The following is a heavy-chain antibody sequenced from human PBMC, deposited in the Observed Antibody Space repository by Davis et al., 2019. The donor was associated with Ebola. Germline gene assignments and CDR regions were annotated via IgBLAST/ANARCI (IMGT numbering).Heavy chain of an antibody. CDR1: GFTFDDYG. J-gene: IGHJ4*02. CDR3: ARDRTSLTDYDFWSGHYYFDY. V-gene: IGHV3-20*04. Sequence: PGGSLRLSCAASGFTFDDYGMSWVRQAPGKGLEWVSGINWNGGSTGYADSVKGRFTISRDNSKNTLYLQMNSLRAEDTAVYYCARDRTSLTDYDFWSGHYYFDYWGQGTLVTVSS. D-gene: IGHD3-3*01. CDR2: INWNGGST.